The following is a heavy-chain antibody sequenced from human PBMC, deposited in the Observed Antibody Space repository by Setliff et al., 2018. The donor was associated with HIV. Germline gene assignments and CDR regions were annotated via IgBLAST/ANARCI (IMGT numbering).Heavy chain of an antibody. CDR2: IRYDGSNQ. Sequence: GGSLRLSCAVSGFAFDNYGMYWVRQAPGKGLEWVAFIRYDGSNQNYADSVKGRSTVSRDNSKNTLYMQLRSLRAEDTAVYYCARLGNGYAMDVWGRGTTVTVSS. J-gene: IGHJ6*02. V-gene: IGHV3-30*02. D-gene: IGHD2-2*01. CDR3: ARLGNGYAMDV. CDR1: GFAFDNYG.